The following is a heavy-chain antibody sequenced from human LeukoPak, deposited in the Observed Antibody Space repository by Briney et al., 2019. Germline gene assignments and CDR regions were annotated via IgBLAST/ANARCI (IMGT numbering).Heavy chain of an antibody. Sequence: GESLRLSCAASGFTFSDYYMTWIRQAPGKGLEWISYISTSAGTIYYADSVKGRFTISRDDSRSTLYLQMNSLRPEDTAVYYCAKEDTTVVTAHLDYWGQGTLVTVSS. CDR3: AKEDTTVVTAHLDY. CDR1: GFTFSDYY. V-gene: IGHV3-11*04. CDR2: ISTSAGTI. D-gene: IGHD2-21*02. J-gene: IGHJ4*02.